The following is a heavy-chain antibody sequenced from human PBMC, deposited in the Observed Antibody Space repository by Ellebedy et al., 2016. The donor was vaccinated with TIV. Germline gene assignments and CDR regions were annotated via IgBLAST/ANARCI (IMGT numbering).Heavy chain of an antibody. Sequence: MPSETLSLTCTVSGGSISPYYWSWIRQPPGKGLEWIGYIYYSGSTNYNPSLKSRVTISVDTSKNQFSLKLSSVTAADTAVYYCARLARGSGSYYNSGYWGQGTLVTVSS. CDR3: ARLARGSGSYYNSGY. CDR2: IYYSGST. D-gene: IGHD3-10*01. V-gene: IGHV4-59*01. J-gene: IGHJ4*02. CDR1: GGSISPYY.